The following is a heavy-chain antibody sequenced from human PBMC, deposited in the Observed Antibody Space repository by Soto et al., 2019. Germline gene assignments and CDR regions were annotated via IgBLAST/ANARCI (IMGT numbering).Heavy chain of an antibody. CDR3: XXXSLWFGEGDDYYYCGMDV. CDR1: GFTFSSYG. CDR2: ISYDGSNK. D-gene: IGHD3-10*01. J-gene: IGHJ6*02. V-gene: IGHV3-30*03. Sequence: GGSLRLSCAASGFTFSSYGMHWVRQAPGKGLEWVAVISYDGSNKYYADSVKGRFTISRDNSKNTLYLQMNSLRAEDTAVYYXXXXSLWFGEGDDYYYCGMDVWGHATRVTXSS.